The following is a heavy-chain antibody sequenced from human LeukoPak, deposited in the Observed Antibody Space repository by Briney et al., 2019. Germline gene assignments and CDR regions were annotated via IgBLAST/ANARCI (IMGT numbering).Heavy chain of an antibody. CDR2: ISSSSSYI. J-gene: IGHJ6*04. V-gene: IGHV3-21*01. CDR3: AKGGSNYYYYGMDV. D-gene: IGHD3-16*01. Sequence: GGSLRLSCAASGFTFSSYSMNWVRQAPGKGLEWVSSISSSSSYIYYADSVKGRFTISRDNAKNSLYLQMNSLRAEDTAVYYCAKGGSNYYYYGMDVWGKGTTVTVSS. CDR1: GFTFSSYS.